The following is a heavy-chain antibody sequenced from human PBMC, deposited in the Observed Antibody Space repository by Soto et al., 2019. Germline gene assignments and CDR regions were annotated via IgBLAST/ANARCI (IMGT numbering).Heavy chain of an antibody. D-gene: IGHD3-22*01. CDR3: ARVGKPSGSSGYDTAFDY. CDR2: IYYSGST. V-gene: IGHV4-61*01. J-gene: IGHJ4*02. Sequence: SETLSLTCTVSGGSVSSGSYYWSRIRQPPGKGLEWIGYIYYSGSTNYNPSLKSRVTISVDTSKNQFSLKLSSVTAADTAVYYWARVGKPSGSSGYDTAFDYWGQGTLVTVSS. CDR1: GGSVSSGSYY.